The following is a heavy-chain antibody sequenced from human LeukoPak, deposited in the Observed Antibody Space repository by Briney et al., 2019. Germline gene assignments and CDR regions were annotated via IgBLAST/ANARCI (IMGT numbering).Heavy chain of an antibody. J-gene: IGHJ6*03. CDR2: IYHSGST. D-gene: IGHD3-9*01. CDR1: GYSISSGYY. V-gene: IGHV4-38-2*02. Sequence: SETLSLTCTVSGYSISSGYYWGWIRQPPGKGLEWIGSIYHSGSTYYNPSLKSRVTISVDTSKNQFSLKVSSVTAADTAVYYCARVAYRYSINDWSRTGLGAYATKYCYYMDVWGKGTTVTVSS. CDR3: ARVAYRYSINDWSRTGLGAYATKYCYYMDV.